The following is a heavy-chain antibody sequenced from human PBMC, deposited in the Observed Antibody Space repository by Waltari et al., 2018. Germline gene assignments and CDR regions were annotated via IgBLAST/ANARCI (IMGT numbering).Heavy chain of an antibody. J-gene: IGHJ3*02. CDR3: AIDPYYFESSGVDAFDI. Sequence: QVQVVQSGAEVKKPGSSVKVSCTASGGPFSSDAISWGRQAPGQGLEWMGGIIPNFGTAYYAQNFQGRVTIITDESTSTAYMELSSLRSEDTAVYYCAIDPYYFESSGVDAFDIWGQGTMVTVSS. D-gene: IGHD3-22*01. V-gene: IGHV1-69*05. CDR1: GGPFSSDA. CDR2: IIPNFGTA.